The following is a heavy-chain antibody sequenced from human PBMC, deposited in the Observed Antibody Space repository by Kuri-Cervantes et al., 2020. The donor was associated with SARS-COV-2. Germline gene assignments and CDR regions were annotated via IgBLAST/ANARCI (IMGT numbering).Heavy chain of an antibody. D-gene: IGHD3-22*01. CDR1: GFTFDDYA. J-gene: IGHJ3*02. V-gene: IGHV3-9*01. CDR2: ISWNSGSI. Sequence: GGSLRLSCAASGFTFDDYAMHWVRQAPGKGLEWVSGISWNSGSIGYADSVKGRFTISRDNAKNSLYLQMNSLRAEDTAVYYCAKDQTYYYDSSGLGADAFDIWGQGTMVTVSS. CDR3: AKDQTYYYDSSGLGADAFDI.